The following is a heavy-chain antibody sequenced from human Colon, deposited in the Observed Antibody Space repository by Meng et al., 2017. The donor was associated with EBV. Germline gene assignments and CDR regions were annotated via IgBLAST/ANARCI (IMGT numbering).Heavy chain of an antibody. J-gene: IGHJ4*02. CDR1: GGSINSGDYY. CDR2: IYYTGST. Sequence: QVRLQVSGPGLVKPSQPLSLTCTVSGGSINSGDYYWSWIRQPPGKGLEWIGYIYYTGSTYYSPSLKSRVTISMDTSKNQFSLRLSSVTAADTAVYYCARNYYFDYWGQGTLVTVSS. CDR3: ARNYYFDY. V-gene: IGHV4-30-4*01.